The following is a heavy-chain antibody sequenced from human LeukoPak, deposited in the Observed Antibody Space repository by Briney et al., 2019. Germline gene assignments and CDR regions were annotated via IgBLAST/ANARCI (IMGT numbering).Heavy chain of an antibody. V-gene: IGHV3-23*01. CDR2: ISGSGDST. CDR3: AKDRSISGSSENNWFDS. D-gene: IGHD1-26*01. Sequence: GGSLRLSCAASGFTFSSYGMSWVRQAPGKGLEWVASISGSGDSTYYADSVKGRVTISRDNSKNILYLQLSSLRADDTAEYYCAKDRSISGSSENNWFDSWGQGTLVTVSS. CDR1: GFTFSSYG. J-gene: IGHJ5*01.